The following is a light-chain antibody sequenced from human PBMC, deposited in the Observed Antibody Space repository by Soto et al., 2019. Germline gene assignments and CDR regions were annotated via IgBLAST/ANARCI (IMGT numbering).Light chain of an antibody. V-gene: IGLV1-47*01. CDR1: SSNIGSNY. Sequence: QAVVTQLPSASGTPGQRGTISCSGSSSNIGSNYVYWYQQLPGTAPKLLIYRNNQLPSGVPDRFSGSKSGTSASLASSGLRSEDEAEYYWAAWYDSLSGPNVVFGGGTKLTVL. CDR3: AAWYDSLSGPNVV. CDR2: RNN. J-gene: IGLJ2*01.